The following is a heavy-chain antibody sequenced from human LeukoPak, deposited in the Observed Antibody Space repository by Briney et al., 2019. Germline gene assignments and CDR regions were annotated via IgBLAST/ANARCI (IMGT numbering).Heavy chain of an antibody. D-gene: IGHD3-22*01. Sequence: GGSLRLSCAASGFTFSSYDMHWVRQATGKGLEWVSAIGTAGDTYYPGSVKGRFTISRENAKNSLYLQMNSLRAEDTAVYYCARDQLPGDSSGYKPDYWGQGTLVTVSS. J-gene: IGHJ4*02. CDR3: ARDQLPGDSSGYKPDY. V-gene: IGHV3-13*01. CDR2: IGTAGDT. CDR1: GFTFSSYD.